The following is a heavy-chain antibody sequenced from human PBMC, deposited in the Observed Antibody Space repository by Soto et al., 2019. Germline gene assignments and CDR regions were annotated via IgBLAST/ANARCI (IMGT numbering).Heavy chain of an antibody. CDR2: IWYDGSSK. J-gene: IGHJ6*02. D-gene: IGHD1-26*01. V-gene: IGHV3-33*01. CDR1: GFTFSSYG. CDR3: ARGDEKGGGMDV. Sequence: QVQVVESGGGVVQPGRSLRLSCAASGFTFSSYGMHWVRQAPGKGLEWVAVIWYDGSSKYYADSVKGRFTISRDNSKNTLYLQMNSLRAADTAVYYCARGDEKGGGMDVWGQGTTVTVSS.